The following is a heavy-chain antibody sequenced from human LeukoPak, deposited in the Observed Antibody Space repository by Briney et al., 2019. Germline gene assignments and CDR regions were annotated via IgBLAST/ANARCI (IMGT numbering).Heavy chain of an antibody. CDR2: ISGSGGST. CDR3: VRTIGFGDY. V-gene: IGHV3-23*01. D-gene: IGHD3-16*01. J-gene: IGHJ4*02. CDR1: GFTFRSYE. Sequence: PGGSLRLSCAASGFTFRSYEMNWVRQAPGKGLEWVSTISGSGGSTYSADSVKGRFTISRDNSKNTLYLQMNNLRAEDTAVYYCVRTIGFGDYWGQGTLVIVSS.